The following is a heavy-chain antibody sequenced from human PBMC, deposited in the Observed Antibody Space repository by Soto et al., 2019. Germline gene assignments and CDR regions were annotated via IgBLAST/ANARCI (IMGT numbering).Heavy chain of an antibody. V-gene: IGHV4-59*01. Sequence: SETLSLTCTVSGGSISSYYWSWIRQPPGKGLEWIGYIYYSGSTNYNPSLKSRVTISVDTSKSQISLKLSSVTAADTAVYYCARSTDIQLVTNWGQGTLVNVSS. CDR1: GGSISSYY. J-gene: IGHJ4*02. CDR3: ARSTDIQLVTN. CDR2: IYYSGST. D-gene: IGHD5-18*01.